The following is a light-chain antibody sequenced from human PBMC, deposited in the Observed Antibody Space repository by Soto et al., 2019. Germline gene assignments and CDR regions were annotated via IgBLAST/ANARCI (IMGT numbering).Light chain of an antibody. J-gene: IGKJ2*01. Sequence: DIQMTQSPSTLSASVGDRVTITCRASQSISTWLAWYQQKQGKAPNLLIYKASNLDSGVPSRFSGSGSGTEFTLTISGLQRDDFATYYCQQYETYYTFGQGTKLEIK. CDR2: KAS. V-gene: IGKV1-5*03. CDR3: QQYETYYT. CDR1: QSISTW.